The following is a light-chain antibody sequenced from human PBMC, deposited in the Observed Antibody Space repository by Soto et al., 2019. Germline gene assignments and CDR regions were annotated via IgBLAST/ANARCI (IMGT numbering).Light chain of an antibody. CDR2: DDS. Sequence: SYELTQPPSVSAAPGQTARITCGGNKIGSKNVNWYQQKPGQAPVLVVYDDSDRPSGIPERFSGSNSGNTATLTISRVEAGDEPDYFCQVWDSSSDHWVFGGGTKLTVL. CDR3: QVWDSSSDHWV. V-gene: IGLV3-21*02. CDR1: KIGSKN. J-gene: IGLJ3*02.